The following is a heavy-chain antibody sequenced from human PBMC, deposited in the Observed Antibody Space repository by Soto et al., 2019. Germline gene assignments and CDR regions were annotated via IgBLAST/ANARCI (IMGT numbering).Heavy chain of an antibody. J-gene: IGHJ3*02. V-gene: IGHV4-59*01. CDR1: GGSISSYY. D-gene: IGHD4-17*01. Sequence: SETLSLTCTVSGGSISSYYWSWIRQPPGKGLEWIGYIYYSGSTNYNPSLKSRVTISVDTSKNQFSLKLSSVTAADTAVYYCAQHYGDYVGGDAFDIWGQGTMVTVSS. CDR3: AQHYGDYVGGDAFDI. CDR2: IYYSGST.